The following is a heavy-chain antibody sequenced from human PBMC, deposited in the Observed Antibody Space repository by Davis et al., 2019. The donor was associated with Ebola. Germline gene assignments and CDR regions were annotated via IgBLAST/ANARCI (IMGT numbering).Heavy chain of an antibody. J-gene: IGHJ4*02. D-gene: IGHD5-24*01. CDR1: GYSFTTYW. Sequence: GESLKIPCKASGYSFTTYWIVWVRQMPGKGLECMGIIFPGDSDTRHSPSFQGQVTISADKSISTAYLQWSSLKASDTAIYYCARGTNGYNPGGYFDSWGQGTLVTVSS. CDR2: IFPGDSDT. CDR3: ARGTNGYNPGGYFDS. V-gene: IGHV5-51*01.